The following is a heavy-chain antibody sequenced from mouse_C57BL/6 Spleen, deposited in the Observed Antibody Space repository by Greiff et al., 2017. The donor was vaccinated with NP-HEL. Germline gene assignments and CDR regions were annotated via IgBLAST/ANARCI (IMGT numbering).Heavy chain of an antibody. V-gene: IGHV1-80*01. CDR1: GYAFSSYW. Sequence: QVQLKESGAELVKPGASVKISCKASGYAFSSYWMNWVKQRPGKGLEWIGQIYPGDGDTNYNGKFKGKATLTADKSSSTAYMQLSSLTSEDSAVYFCASYYGSTHFDYWGQGTTLTVSS. J-gene: IGHJ2*01. CDR2: IYPGDGDT. CDR3: ASYYGSTHFDY. D-gene: IGHD1-1*01.